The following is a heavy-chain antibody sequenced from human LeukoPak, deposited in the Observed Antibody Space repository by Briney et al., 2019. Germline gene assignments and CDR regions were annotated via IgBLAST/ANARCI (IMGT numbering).Heavy chain of an antibody. V-gene: IGHV3-66*01. CDR2: TYVSGNT. Sequence: SGGSLSLSCTVSGIDVSSNYISWVRQAPGKGLEWVSVTYVSGNTYYADSVKGRFIVSKDNSKNTLYLEMNSLRVEDTGVYYCARKVGAWGQGTLVTVSS. J-gene: IGHJ5*02. D-gene: IGHD1-26*01. CDR1: GIDVSSNY. CDR3: ARKVGA.